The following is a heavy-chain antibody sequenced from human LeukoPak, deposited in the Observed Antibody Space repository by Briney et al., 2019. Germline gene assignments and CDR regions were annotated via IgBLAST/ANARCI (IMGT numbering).Heavy chain of an antibody. V-gene: IGHV4-59*01. D-gene: IGHD3-10*01. CDR2: IYYTGNT. J-gene: IGHJ4*02. CDR3: ASSSGSGTTKFDN. Sequence: SETLSLTCTVSGGSISNYYWNWIRQPPGKGLEWIGYIYYTGNTNYNPSLKSRVTISVDTSKNQFSLKLSSVTAADTAVYYCASSSGSGTTKFDNWGQGTLVTVSS. CDR1: GGSISNYY.